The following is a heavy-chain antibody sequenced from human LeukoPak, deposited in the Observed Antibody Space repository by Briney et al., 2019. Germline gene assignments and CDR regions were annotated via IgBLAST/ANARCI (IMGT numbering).Heavy chain of an antibody. CDR2: MNANSGNT. CDR3: ARAGLSIAARPISWFDP. D-gene: IGHD6-6*01. Sequence: ASVKVSCKASGYTLTSYDINWVRQATGQGLEWMGWMNANSGNTGYAQKFQGIVTMTKNTSISTAYMELSSLRSEDTAVYYCARAGLSIAARPISWFDPWGQGTLVTVSS. J-gene: IGHJ5*02. V-gene: IGHV1-8*01. CDR1: GYTLTSYD.